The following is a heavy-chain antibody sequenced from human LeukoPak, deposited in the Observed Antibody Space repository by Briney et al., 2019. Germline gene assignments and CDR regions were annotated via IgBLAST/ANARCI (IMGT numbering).Heavy chain of an antibody. J-gene: IGHJ6*03. Sequence: SETLSLTCTVSGGSLSSYYWSWIRQPPGKALEWSGYIYYSGSTNYNPSLKSRVTISVDTSKNQFSLKLSSVTAADTAVYYCARVYCSSTSCYYYYYMDVWGKGTTVTVSS. D-gene: IGHD2-2*01. CDR1: GGSLSSYY. V-gene: IGHV4-59*01. CDR3: ARVYCSSTSCYYYYYMDV. CDR2: IYYSGST.